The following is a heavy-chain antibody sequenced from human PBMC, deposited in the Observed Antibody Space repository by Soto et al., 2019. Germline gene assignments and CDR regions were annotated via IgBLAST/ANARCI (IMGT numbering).Heavy chain of an antibody. Sequence: AASVKISCKASGYTFTSYGISWVRQAPGQGLEWMGWISAYNGNTNYAQKLQGRVTMTTDTSTSTAYMELRSLRSDDTAVYYCASWSSSSPFSWSDNGMDVWGQGTTVTVSS. D-gene: IGHD6-6*01. CDR3: ASWSSSSPFSWSDNGMDV. CDR1: GYTFTSYG. V-gene: IGHV1-18*04. CDR2: ISAYNGNT. J-gene: IGHJ6*02.